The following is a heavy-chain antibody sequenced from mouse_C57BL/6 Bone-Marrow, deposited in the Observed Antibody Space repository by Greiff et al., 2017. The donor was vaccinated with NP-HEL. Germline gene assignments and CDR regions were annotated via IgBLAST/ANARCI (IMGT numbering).Heavy chain of an antibody. J-gene: IGHJ3*01. V-gene: IGHV1-26*01. Sequence: EVQLQQSGPELVKPGASVKISCKASGYTFTDYYMNWVKQSHGKSLEWIGDINPNNGGTSYNQKFKGKATLTVDKSSSTAYMELRSLTSEDSAVYYCASPWGGTRFAYWGQGTLVTVSA. CDR3: ASPWGGTRFAY. CDR2: INPNNGGT. D-gene: IGHD3-3*01. CDR1: GYTFTDYY.